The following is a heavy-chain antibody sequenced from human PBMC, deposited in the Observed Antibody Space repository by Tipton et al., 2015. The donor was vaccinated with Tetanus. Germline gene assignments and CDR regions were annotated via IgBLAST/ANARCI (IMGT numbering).Heavy chain of an antibody. D-gene: IGHD5-24*01. Sequence: RSLRLSCAASGFSFESYGMHWVRRAPGKGLEWVAAIWFDGSRTEYADSVKGRFTISRDNSNGMVYLEMGSLRDEDTAVFYCARGTYYQSHHYNYFDYWGQGVRVTVSS. V-gene: IGHV3-33*01. CDR1: GFSFESYG. J-gene: IGHJ4*02. CDR2: IWFDGSRT. CDR3: ARGTYYQSHHYNYFDY.